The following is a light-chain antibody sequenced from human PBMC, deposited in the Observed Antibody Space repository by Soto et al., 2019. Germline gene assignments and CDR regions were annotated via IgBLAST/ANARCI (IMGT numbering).Light chain of an antibody. V-gene: IGKV1-12*01. CDR3: QQANGFPPIS. Sequence: IQMNQSPSSLSPGSGHRATITHRPSQVIGVRLAWFQQKPGKAPQYLIQSASTLASGVPSRFSGSGSGTDFILTINNLQPEDFATYYCQQANGFPPISLGQGTGLEI. CDR1: QVIGVR. J-gene: IGKJ5*01. CDR2: SAS.